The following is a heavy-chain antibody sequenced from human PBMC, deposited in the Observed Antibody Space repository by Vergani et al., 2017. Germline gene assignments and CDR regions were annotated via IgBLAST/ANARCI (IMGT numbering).Heavy chain of an antibody. D-gene: IGHD4-17*01. V-gene: IGHV1-69-2*01. Sequence: EVQLVQSGAEVKKPGATMKISCKVSGYTFTDHYMHWVKQAPGKWLEWMGLVDPEDGETIYAEKFKGRVTIAADTSTDTAHLELSSLRSEDTAVYYCATPQTVTTGGMEVWGQGTTVSVSS. CDR1: GYTFTDHY. CDR2: VDPEDGET. CDR3: ATPQTVTTGGMEV. J-gene: IGHJ6*02.